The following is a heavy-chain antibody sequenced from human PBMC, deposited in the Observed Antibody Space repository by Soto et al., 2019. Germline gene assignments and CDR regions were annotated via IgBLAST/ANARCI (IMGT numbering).Heavy chain of an antibody. CDR3: ARAWDSSSSFWFEP. J-gene: IGHJ5*02. D-gene: IGHD6-6*01. CDR1: GYTFTGYY. CDR2: INPNSGGT. Sequence: ASVKVSCKASGYTFTGYYMHWVRQAPGQGLEWMGWINPNSGGTNYAQKFQGWVTMTRDTSISTAYMELSRLRSDDTAVYYCARAWDSSSSFWFEPWGQGTLVTVSS. V-gene: IGHV1-2*04.